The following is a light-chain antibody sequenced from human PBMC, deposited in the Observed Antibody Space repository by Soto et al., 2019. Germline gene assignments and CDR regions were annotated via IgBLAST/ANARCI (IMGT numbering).Light chain of an antibody. CDR3: SSYTGGNPSYV. CDR1: SSDVGGYDY. CDR2: EVT. V-gene: IGLV2-8*01. Sequence: QSALTQPPSASGSPGQSVTISCTGTSSDVGGYDYVSWYQQQPGKAPKLMIYEVTIRPSGVSDRFSGSKSGITSSLTVSGLQAEDEADYYCSSYTGGNPSYVVGTGTKLTVL. J-gene: IGLJ1*01.